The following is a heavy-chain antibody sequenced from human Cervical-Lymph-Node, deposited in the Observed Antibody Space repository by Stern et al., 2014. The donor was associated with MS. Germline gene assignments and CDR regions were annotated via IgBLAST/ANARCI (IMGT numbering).Heavy chain of an antibody. D-gene: IGHD1-1*01. CDR3: AGLNSAYYYGMDV. V-gene: IGHV1-69*01. CDR1: GGTFSSYG. CDR2: IIPIFGTP. Sequence: VQLVESGAEVKKPGSSVKVSCKASGGTFSSYGISCVRQAPGQGLEWMGGIIPIFGTPNYAQKFQGRVTITADESTSTAYMELSSLRSEDTAVYSCAGLNSAYYYGMDVWGQGTTVTVSS. J-gene: IGHJ6*02.